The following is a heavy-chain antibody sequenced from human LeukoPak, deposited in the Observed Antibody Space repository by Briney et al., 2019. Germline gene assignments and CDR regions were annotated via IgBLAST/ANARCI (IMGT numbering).Heavy chain of an antibody. V-gene: IGHV4-59*01. CDR2: IYYSGST. CDR3: ARVLYCSGGSCYWDYYYYMDV. Sequence: PSETLSLTCTVSGGSSSSYYWSWIRQPPGKGLEWIGYIYYSGSTNYNPSLKSRVTISVDTSKNQFSLKLSSVTAADTAVYYCARVLYCSGGSCYWDYYYYMDVWGKGTTVTVSS. CDR1: GGSSSSYY. D-gene: IGHD2-15*01. J-gene: IGHJ6*03.